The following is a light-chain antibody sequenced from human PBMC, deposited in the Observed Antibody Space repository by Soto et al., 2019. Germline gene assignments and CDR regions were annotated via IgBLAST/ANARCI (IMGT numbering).Light chain of an antibody. J-gene: IGKJ4*01. CDR2: AAS. CDR3: QQLRMYPST. Sequence: IQLTQSPSSLSASVGDSVTITCRASQDIAIYLAWYQQKPGEAPKLLIYAASTLYGGVPSRFSGSGSGTDFALTITSLQAEDFATYYCQQLRMYPSTFGGGTKEEIK. CDR1: QDIAIY. V-gene: IGKV1-9*01.